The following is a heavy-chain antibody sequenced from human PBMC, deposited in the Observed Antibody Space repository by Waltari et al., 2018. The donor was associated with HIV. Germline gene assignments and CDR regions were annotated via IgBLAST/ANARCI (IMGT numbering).Heavy chain of an antibody. CDR2: IIPIFGTA. CDR3: ARSHFWSGSVNWFDP. CDR1: VGTFSSYA. D-gene: IGHD3-3*01. V-gene: IGHV1-69*06. J-gene: IGHJ5*02. Sequence: QVQLVQSGAEVKKPGSSVKVPCKASVGTFSSYAISWVRQAPGQGLEWMGGIIPIFGTANYAQKFQGRVTITADKSTSTAYMELSSLRSEDTAVYYCARSHFWSGSVNWFDPWGQGTLVTVSS.